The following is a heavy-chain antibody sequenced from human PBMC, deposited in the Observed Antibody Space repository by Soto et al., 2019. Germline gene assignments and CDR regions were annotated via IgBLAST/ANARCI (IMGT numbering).Heavy chain of an antibody. CDR3: ARGEQYSGRIFDY. V-gene: IGHV6-1*01. CDR2: TYYRSKWYY. Sequence: SQTLSLTCVITADIVSGNSAGLSWVSQSPSRGLEWLGRTYYRSKWYYEYAVSVRVRITINPDTSKNQYSLQLNSVTPEDTAVYFCARGEQYSGRIFDYWGQGTLVTVSS. CDR1: ADIVSGNSAG. D-gene: IGHD1-26*01. J-gene: IGHJ4*01.